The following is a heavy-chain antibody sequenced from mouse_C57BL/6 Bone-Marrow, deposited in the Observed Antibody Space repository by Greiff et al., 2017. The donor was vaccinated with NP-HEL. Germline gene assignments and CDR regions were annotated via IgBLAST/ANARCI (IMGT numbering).Heavy chain of an antibody. V-gene: IGHV1-81*01. CDR1: GYTFTSYG. CDR2: IYPRSGNT. D-gene: IGHD1-1*01. J-gene: IGHJ2*01. Sequence: LQESGAELARPGASVKLSCKASGYTFTSYGISWVKQRTGQGLEWIGEIYPRSGNTYYNEKFKGKATLTADKSSSTAYMELRSLTSEDSAVYFCARNHYGSRRYFDYWGQGTTLTVSS. CDR3: ARNHYGSRRYFDY.